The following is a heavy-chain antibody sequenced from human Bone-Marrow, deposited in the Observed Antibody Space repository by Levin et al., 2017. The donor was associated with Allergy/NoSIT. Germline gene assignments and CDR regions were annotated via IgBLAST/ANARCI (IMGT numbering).Heavy chain of an antibody. CDR2: ISSSSSTI. J-gene: IGHJ6*03. V-gene: IGHV3-48*02. CDR3: ARGIDSDYIWGNYGGYMDV. D-gene: IGHD3-16*01. Sequence: GESLKISCAASGFTFSRYSMNWVRQAPGKGLEWVSYISSSSSTIYYADSVKGRFTISRDNAKKSLYLQMNSLRDEDKAVYHCARGIDSDYIWGNYGGYMDVWGKGTTVTVSS. CDR1: GFTFSRYS.